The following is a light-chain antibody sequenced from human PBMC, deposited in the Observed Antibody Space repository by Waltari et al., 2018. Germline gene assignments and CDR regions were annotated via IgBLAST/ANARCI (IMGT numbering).Light chain of an antibody. J-gene: IGKJ4*01. CDR3: QQYGTWLT. V-gene: IGKV3-20*01. CDR1: QSVRNSY. Sequence: EIVLTQSPGTLSLSPGERATLSCRASQSVRNSYLAWYQQKPGQAPRLLIYGASSRATAIPDSFSGSGSETDFTLTISRLEPEDFAVYYCQQYGTWLTFGGGTKVEIK. CDR2: GAS.